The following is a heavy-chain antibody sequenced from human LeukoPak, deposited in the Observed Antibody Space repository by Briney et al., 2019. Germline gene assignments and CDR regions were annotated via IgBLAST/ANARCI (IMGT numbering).Heavy chain of an antibody. Sequence: GASAKVSCKASGYTFTGYYMHWVRQAPGQGLEWMGWINPNSGGTNYAQKFQGRVTMTRDTSISTAYMELSRLRSDDTAVYYCARASRRSSSSGTFDYWGQGTLVTVSS. D-gene: IGHD6-6*01. CDR1: GYTFTGYY. V-gene: IGHV1-2*02. J-gene: IGHJ4*02. CDR3: ARASRRSSSSGTFDY. CDR2: INPNSGGT.